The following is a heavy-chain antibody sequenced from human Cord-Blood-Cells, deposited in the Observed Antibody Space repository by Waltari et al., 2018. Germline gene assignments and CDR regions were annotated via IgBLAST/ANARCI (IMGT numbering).Heavy chain of an antibody. CDR1: GYTFTGYY. J-gene: IGHJ3*02. D-gene: IGHD2-8*02. CDR2: INPNSGGT. V-gene: IGHV1-2*02. CDR3: ARLLKRGNAFDI. Sequence: VKVSCKASGYTFTGYYMHWVRQAPGQGLEWMGWINPNSGGTNYAQKFQGRVTMTRDTSISTAYMELSRLRSDDTAVYYCARLLKRGNAFDIWGQGTMVTVSS.